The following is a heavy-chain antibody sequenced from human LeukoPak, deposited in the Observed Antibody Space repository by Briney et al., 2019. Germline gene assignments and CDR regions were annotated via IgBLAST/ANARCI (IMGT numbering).Heavy chain of an antibody. Sequence: PSETLSLTCTVSGGSISSSSYYWGWIRQPPGKGLEWIGIIYYSGSTYYNPSLKSRVTISVDTSKNQFSLKLSSVTAADTAVYYCARDVDTAMVIEGFDPWGQGTLVTVSS. CDR1: GGSISSSSYY. J-gene: IGHJ5*02. V-gene: IGHV4-39*02. D-gene: IGHD5-18*01. CDR3: ARDVDTAMVIEGFDP. CDR2: IYYSGST.